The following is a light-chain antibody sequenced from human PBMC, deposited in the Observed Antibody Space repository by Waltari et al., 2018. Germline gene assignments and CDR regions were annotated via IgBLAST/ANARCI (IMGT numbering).Light chain of an antibody. J-gene: IGKJ4*01. Sequence: DIQMTRSPSTLSASVGDRVTITCRASQSISSWLAWYQQKAGKAPKLLINTASKLESGVPSRFSGSGSGTEFTLAISGLQPDDFATYCCQQYDVSALNFGGGTKVEFK. CDR3: QQYDVSALN. V-gene: IGKV1-5*03. CDR2: TAS. CDR1: QSISSW.